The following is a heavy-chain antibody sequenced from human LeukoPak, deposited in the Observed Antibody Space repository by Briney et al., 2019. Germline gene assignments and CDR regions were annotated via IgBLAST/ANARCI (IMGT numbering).Heavy chain of an antibody. V-gene: IGHV4-61*02. J-gene: IGHJ4*02. CDR3: ARDRGGSYFMDDY. CDR2: IYTSGIT. CDR1: GGSVSSVSSY. D-gene: IGHD1-26*01. Sequence: PSETLSLTCTVSGGSVSSVSSYWSWVRQPAGKGLEWIGRIYTSGITDYNPSLKSRVTISLDTSKNQFSLKLSSVTAADTAVYYCARDRGGSYFMDDYWGQGTLVTVSS.